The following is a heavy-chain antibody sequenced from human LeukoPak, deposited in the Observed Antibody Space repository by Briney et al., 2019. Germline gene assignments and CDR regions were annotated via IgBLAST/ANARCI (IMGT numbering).Heavy chain of an antibody. CDR3: ARAIAALFLSPLDY. V-gene: IGHV3-30-3*01. Sequence: GGSLRLSCAASGFTFSSYAMHWVRQAPGKGLEWVAVISYDGSNKYYADSVKGRFTISRDNSKNTLYLQMDSLRAEDTAVYYCARAIAALFLSPLDYWGQGTLVTVSS. CDR1: GFTFSSYA. J-gene: IGHJ4*02. D-gene: IGHD6-6*01. CDR2: ISYDGSNK.